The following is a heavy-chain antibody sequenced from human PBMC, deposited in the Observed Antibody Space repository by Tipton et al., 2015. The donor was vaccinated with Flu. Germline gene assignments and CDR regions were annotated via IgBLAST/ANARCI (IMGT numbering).Heavy chain of an antibody. D-gene: IGHD3-10*01. Sequence: SLRLSCAASGFTFSDYWMAWVRQAPGKGLEWVANIKPDESERYYVASAKGRFTISRDNAKNSLFLQMNILRADDTAVYYCVRKGFGDYWGQGILVTVSS. CDR2: IKPDESER. V-gene: IGHV3-7*01. J-gene: IGHJ4*02. CDR3: VRKGFGDY. CDR1: GFTFSDYW.